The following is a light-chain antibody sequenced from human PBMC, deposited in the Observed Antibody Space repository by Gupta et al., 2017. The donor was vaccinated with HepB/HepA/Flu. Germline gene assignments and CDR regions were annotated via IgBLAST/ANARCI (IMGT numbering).Light chain of an antibody. V-gene: IGLV2-11*01. Sequence: QAVLARPRIEIESPGQSVTISCTGTSSDVGGYNYVSWYQQHPGKAPKLMIYDVSKRPSGVPDRFSGSKSGNTASLTISGLQAEDEADYYCCSYAGSYTLVFGGGTTLTVL. CDR2: DVS. CDR1: SSDVGGYNY. J-gene: IGLJ2*01. CDR3: CSYAGSYTLV.